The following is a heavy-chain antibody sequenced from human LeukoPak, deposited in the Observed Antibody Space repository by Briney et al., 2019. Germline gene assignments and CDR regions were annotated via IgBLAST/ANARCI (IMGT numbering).Heavy chain of an antibody. Sequence: SVKVSCKPSGGTFYNYTISWVRQAPGQGLEWMGGIIPLFDTANYAQKFQGRVTITTDESTTTAYMELSSLRYEDTAVYYCARGEYSMVRGAPDWGQGTLVTVSS. CDR2: IIPLFDTA. J-gene: IGHJ4*02. V-gene: IGHV1-69*05. D-gene: IGHD3-10*01. CDR3: ARGEYSMVRGAPD. CDR1: GGTFYNYT.